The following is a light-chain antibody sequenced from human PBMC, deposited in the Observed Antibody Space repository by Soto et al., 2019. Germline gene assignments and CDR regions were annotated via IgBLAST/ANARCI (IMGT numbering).Light chain of an antibody. CDR2: RDN. CDR1: SSDIGSNP. CDR3: SAWDDNIYGPV. J-gene: IGLJ2*01. V-gene: IGLV1-44*01. Sequence: QSVLTQPPSASGTPGQRVASSCSGGSSDIGSNPVNWDLHLPGAAPKLLIYRDNQRPSGVPDRFSGSKSGTSASLTISGLQSADEADYFCSAWDDNIYGPVFGGGTKLTVL.